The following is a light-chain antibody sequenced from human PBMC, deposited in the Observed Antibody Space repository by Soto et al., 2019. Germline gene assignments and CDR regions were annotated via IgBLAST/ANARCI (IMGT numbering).Light chain of an antibody. CDR2: AAS. V-gene: IGKV1-27*01. CDR1: QNVGSF. J-gene: IGKJ4*01. CDR3: QKYNSAPRS. Sequence: DIQMTQPPSSLSASVGDRVSLTCRAGQNVGSFVNWYQRKPGKVPKLLIYAASTLQSGVPSRFSGSGAGTDFTLTISSLQPEDVATYYCQKYNSAPRSFGGGTKVDIK.